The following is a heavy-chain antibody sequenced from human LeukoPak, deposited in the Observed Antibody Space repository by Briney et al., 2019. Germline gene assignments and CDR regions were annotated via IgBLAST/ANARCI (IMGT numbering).Heavy chain of an antibody. V-gene: IGHV3-21*01. CDR2: ISTSSSYI. D-gene: IGHD2-2*01. CDR1: GFTFSTYS. Sequence: PGGSLRLSCAASGFTFSTYSMNWVRQAPGKGLEWVSSISTSSSYIYYADSMKGRFTISRDNSKNTLFLQMNSLRPEDTAVYYCARDLKTAMDYFDYWGQGALVTVSS. J-gene: IGHJ4*02. CDR3: ARDLKTAMDYFDY.